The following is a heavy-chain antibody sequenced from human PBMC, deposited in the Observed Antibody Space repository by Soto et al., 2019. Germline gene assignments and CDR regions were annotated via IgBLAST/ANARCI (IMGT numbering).Heavy chain of an antibody. V-gene: IGHV1-18*04. CDR1: GYTFTSYG. J-gene: IGHJ5*02. CDR3: ARGRTLSIFGVVTPDNWFDP. D-gene: IGHD3-3*01. Sequence: ASVKVSCKASGYTFTSYGISWVRQAPGQGLEWMGWISAYNGNTNYAQKLQGRVTMTTDTSTSTAYMELRSLRSDDTAVYYCARGRTLSIFGVVTPDNWFDPWGQGTLVTV. CDR2: ISAYNGNT.